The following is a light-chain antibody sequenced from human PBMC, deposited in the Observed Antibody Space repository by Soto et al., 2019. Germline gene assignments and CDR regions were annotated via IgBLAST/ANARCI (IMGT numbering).Light chain of an antibody. CDR3: QQYGSSPKT. V-gene: IGKV3-20*01. J-gene: IGKJ1*01. CDR1: QSVSSSY. Sequence: EIVLTQSPGTLSLSPGERATLSCRASQSVSSSYLAWYQQKPGQAPRLLIYGASSRATGIPDRFSGSGSGTDLTLTISRLEPGDFAVYYCQQYGSSPKTFGKGTKV. CDR2: GAS.